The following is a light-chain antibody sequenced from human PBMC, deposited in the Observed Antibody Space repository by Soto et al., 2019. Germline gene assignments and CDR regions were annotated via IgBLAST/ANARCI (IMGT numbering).Light chain of an antibody. V-gene: IGKV2-30*01. CDR1: QILVYTDGDTH. CDR2: RVS. CDR3: MQGAHWPWT. J-gene: IGKJ1*01. Sequence: DVVLTQSPLSLPVSLGQPASLSCTSSQILVYTDGDTHLTWFQQRPGQPPRRLIYRVSKRDSGVPDRFSGSGSGTDFTLKISRVEAEDAGIYDCMQGAHWPWTFGQGTKVDIK.